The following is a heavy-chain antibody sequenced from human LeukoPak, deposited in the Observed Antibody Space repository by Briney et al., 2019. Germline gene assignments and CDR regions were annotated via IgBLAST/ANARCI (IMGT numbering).Heavy chain of an antibody. CDR3: AGLPGFGGFDY. J-gene: IGHJ4*02. CDR1: GGSISSYY. CDR2: IYYSGST. D-gene: IGHD3-10*01. Sequence: PSETLSLTCTVSGGSISSYYWSWIRQPPGKGLEWIGYIYYSGSTNYNPSLKSRVTISVDTSKNQFSLKLSSVTAADTAVYYCAGLPGFGGFDYWGQGTLVTVSS. V-gene: IGHV4-59*12.